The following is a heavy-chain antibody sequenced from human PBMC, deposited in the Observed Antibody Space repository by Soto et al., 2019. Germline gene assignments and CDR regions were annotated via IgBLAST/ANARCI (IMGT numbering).Heavy chain of an antibody. V-gene: IGHV1-18*01. J-gene: IGHJ4*02. CDR2: ISAYSGHT. Sequence: ASVKVSCKTSGYTFSSYGISWVRQAPGQGLEWIGWISAYSGHTNYAERLLGRVTMTTEVSTNTAYMELRDLRYEDTAVYYCVRGASSADYWGLGTLVTVS. CDR1: GYTFSSYG. CDR3: VRGASSADY.